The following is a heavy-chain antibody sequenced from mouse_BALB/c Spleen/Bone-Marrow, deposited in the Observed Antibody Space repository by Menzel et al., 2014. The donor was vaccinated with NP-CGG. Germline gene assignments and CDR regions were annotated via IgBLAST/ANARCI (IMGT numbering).Heavy chain of an antibody. CDR1: GFTFSSFG. D-gene: IGHD1-1*01. V-gene: IGHV5-17*02. J-gene: IGHJ2*01. CDR2: ISSGSSTI. Sequence: EVKLMESGGGLVQPGGSRKLSCAASGFTFSSFGMHWVRQAPEKGLEWVAYISSGSSTIYYADTVKGRFTISRDNPKNTLFLQMTSLRSEDTAMYYCAREATVVAKDYFDYWGQGTTLTVSS. CDR3: AREATVVAKDYFDY.